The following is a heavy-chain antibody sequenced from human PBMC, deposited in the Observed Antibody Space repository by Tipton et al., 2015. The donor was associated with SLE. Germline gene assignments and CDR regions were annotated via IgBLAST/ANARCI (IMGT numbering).Heavy chain of an antibody. J-gene: IGHJ4*02. CDR2: IYNSGSA. CDR3: ARGGVGGYDYFDY. Sequence: TLSLTCAVYGASFSGYNWSWIRQRPGKGLEWIGHIYNSGSAYYSPSLKSRVTISGDTSKNQFSLNLRSVTAAETAVYYCARGGVGGYDYFDYWGQGSLAIVSS. CDR1: GASFSGYN. D-gene: IGHD5-12*01. V-gene: IGHV4-31*11.